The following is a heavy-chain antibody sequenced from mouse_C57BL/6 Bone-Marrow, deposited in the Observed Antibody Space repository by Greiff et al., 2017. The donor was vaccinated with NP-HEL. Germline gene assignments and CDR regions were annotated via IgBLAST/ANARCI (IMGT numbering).Heavy chain of an antibody. D-gene: IGHD2-1*01. Sequence: VQLQQSGAELVRPGTSVKVSCKASGYAFTNYLIEWVKQRPGQGLEWIGVINPGSGGTNYNEKFKGKATLTAAKSSSTAYMQLSSLTSEDSAVYFCARGATMGGGFAYWGQGTLVTVSA. J-gene: IGHJ3*01. V-gene: IGHV1-54*01. CDR3: ARGATMGGGFAY. CDR1: GYAFTNYL. CDR2: INPGSGGT.